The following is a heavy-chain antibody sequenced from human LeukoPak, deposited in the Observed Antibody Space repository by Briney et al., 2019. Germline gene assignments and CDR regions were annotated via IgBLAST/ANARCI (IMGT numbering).Heavy chain of an antibody. Sequence: ASVKVSCKASGYTFTTYGFTWVRQAPGQGLEWMGWISAHNGYTNYAQKLQGRVTMTTDTSTSTAYMELRSLRSDDTAVYYCARVLAAAGCFDYWGQGTLVTVSS. J-gene: IGHJ4*02. CDR3: ARVLAAAGCFDY. D-gene: IGHD6-13*01. V-gene: IGHV1-18*01. CDR2: ISAHNGYT. CDR1: GYTFTTYG.